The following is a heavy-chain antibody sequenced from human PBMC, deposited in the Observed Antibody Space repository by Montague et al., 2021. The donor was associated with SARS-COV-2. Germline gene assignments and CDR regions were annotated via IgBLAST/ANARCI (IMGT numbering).Heavy chain of an antibody. D-gene: IGHD2-8*01. V-gene: IGHV4-39*01. CDR3: ARQLPSYCATNKCYPYYFDG. Sequence: SETLSLTCTIPGGSISGPDYYWARMRPCQGKGLDCICCISYTGRTYYNPSLRSRVSFSMDTSKNHFSLSLSSVTVADTAVYFCARQLPSYCATNKCYPYYFDGWGQGALVTVSS. CDR1: GGSISGPDYY. CDR2: ISYTGRT. J-gene: IGHJ4*02.